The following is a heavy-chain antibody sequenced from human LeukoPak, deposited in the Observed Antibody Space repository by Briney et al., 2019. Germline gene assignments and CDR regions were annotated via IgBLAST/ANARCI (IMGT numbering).Heavy chain of an antibody. CDR3: ATDSYGYRGRLTY. V-gene: IGHV1-2*02. CDR2: INPNSGGT. J-gene: IGHJ4*02. CDR1: GYTFTGYY. Sequence: ASVKVSCKASGYTFTGYYMHWVRQAPGQGLEWMGWINPNSGGTNYAQKFQGRVTMTRDTSISTAYTELSRLRSDDTAVYYCATDSYGYRGRLTYWGQGTLVTVSS. D-gene: IGHD5-18*01.